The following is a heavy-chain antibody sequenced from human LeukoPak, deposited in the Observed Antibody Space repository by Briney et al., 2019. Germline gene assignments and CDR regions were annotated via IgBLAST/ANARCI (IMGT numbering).Heavy chain of an antibody. J-gene: IGHJ6*03. Sequence: SETLSLTCTVSGGSISSYYWSWIRQPAGKGLEWIGRIYTSGSTNYNPSLKSRVTMSVDTSKNQFSLKLSSVTAADTAVYYCAREGPRQLSYDFWMPDRHYYYMDVWGKGTTVTVSS. D-gene: IGHD3-3*01. CDR3: AREGPRQLSYDFWMPDRHYYYMDV. V-gene: IGHV4-4*07. CDR2: IYTSGST. CDR1: GGSISSYY.